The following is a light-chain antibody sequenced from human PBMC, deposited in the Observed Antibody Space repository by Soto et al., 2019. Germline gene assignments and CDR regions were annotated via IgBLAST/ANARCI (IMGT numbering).Light chain of an antibody. J-gene: IGKJ2*03. CDR1: QSIRTN. Sequence: DIQVTQSPSSLSASVGDRVTITCRASQSIRTNLDWYQQRPGKPPKLLIHTASTLQTGVPSRFSGSGSGTDFTLIISTLQPEDFANYDGQHTYSTLNSFGLGTKLEIK. V-gene: IGKV1-39*01. CDR3: QHTYSTLNS. CDR2: TAS.